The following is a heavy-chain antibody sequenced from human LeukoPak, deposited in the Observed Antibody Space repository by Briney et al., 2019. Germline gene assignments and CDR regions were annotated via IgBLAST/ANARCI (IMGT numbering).Heavy chain of an antibody. CDR3: ARDRQEGGMRVSSFQY. CDR1: GASVSGGAYY. CDR2: IYGGVSSQRNPSH. J-gene: IGHJ4*02. Sequence: PSETLSLTCSVSGASVSGGAYYWSWIRQPAGKGLEWIGRIYGGVSSQRNPSHQYNPSLMSRLTISADTSRNQFSLNLNSVTAADTAIYYCARDRQEGGMRVSSFQYWGQGIPVTVSS. V-gene: IGHV4-61*02. D-gene: IGHD3-22*01.